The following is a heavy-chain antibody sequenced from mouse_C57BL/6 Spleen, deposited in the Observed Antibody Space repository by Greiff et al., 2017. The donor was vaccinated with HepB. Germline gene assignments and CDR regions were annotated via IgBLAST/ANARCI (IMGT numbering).Heavy chain of an antibody. V-gene: IGHV6-3*01. CDR3: TDQRRYWYFDV. Sequence: EVQLQESGGGLVQPGGSMKLSCVASGFTFSNYWMNWVRQSPEKGLEWVAQIRLKSDNYATHYAVSVKGRFTISRDDSKSSVYLQMNNLKAEDTGIYYCTDQRRYWYFDVWGTGTTVTVAS. CDR1: GFTFSNYW. CDR2: IRLKSDNYAT. J-gene: IGHJ1*03.